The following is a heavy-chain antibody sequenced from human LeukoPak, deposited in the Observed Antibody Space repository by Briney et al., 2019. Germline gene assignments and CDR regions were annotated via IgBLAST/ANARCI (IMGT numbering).Heavy chain of an antibody. J-gene: IGHJ4*02. CDR3: ARDAF. CDR2: VYNSGTT. V-gene: IGHV4-59*11. CDR1: GISIGSHY. Sequence: SETLSLTCNVSGISIGSHYWSWFRQSPGMGLEWIGCVYNSGTTTYHPSLTRRVSISVDPSANQYSLKMTSVTAADTAIYYCARDAFWGQGILVPVSS.